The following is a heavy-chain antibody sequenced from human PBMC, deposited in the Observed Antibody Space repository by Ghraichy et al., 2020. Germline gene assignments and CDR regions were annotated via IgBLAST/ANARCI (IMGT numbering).Heavy chain of an antibody. CDR2: IYHSGST. CDR3: ARGHRITIFGVVKRAVDI. D-gene: IGHD3-3*01. J-gene: IGHJ3*02. Sequence: SETLSLTCAVSGGSISSGGYSWSWIRQPPGKGLEWIGYIYHSGSTYYNPSLKSRVTISVDRSKNQFSLKLSSVTAADTAVYYCARGHRITIFGVVKRAVDIWGQGRIVTVSS. CDR1: GGSISSGGYS. V-gene: IGHV4-30-2*01.